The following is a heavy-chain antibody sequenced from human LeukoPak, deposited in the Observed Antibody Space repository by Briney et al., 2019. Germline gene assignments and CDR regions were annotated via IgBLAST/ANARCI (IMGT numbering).Heavy chain of an antibody. CDR3: ARLGYYGDY. V-gene: IGHV4-59*08. CDR1: GVSISSYY. CDR2: IYYSGSP. Sequence: SETLSLTCTVSGVSISSYYWSWIRQPPGKGLEWIGYIYYSGSPNYNPSLKSRVTISIDTSKNQFSLKLSSVTAADTAVYYCARLGYYGDYWGQGTLVTVSS. J-gene: IGHJ4*02. D-gene: IGHD1-26*01.